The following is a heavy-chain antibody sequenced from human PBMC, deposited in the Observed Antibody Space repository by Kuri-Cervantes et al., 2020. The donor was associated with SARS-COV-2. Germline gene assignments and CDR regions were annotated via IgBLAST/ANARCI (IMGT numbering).Heavy chain of an antibody. Sequence: GGSLRLSCEVSGFLFSASAIHWVRQASGKGLEWVGRVRGKANNYATAYAASVKGRFTISRDDSKNMGYLQMNSLRAEDTAVYYCARDLGKYSSSSVVAFDIWGQGTMVTVSS. D-gene: IGHD6-6*01. V-gene: IGHV3-73*01. CDR2: VRGKANNYAT. J-gene: IGHJ3*02. CDR3: ARDLGKYSSSSVVAFDI. CDR1: GFLFSASA.